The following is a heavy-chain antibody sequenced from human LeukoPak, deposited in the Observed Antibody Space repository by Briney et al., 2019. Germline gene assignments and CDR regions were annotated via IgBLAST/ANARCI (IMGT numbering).Heavy chain of an antibody. D-gene: IGHD3-9*01. V-gene: IGHV3-23*01. CDR1: GFTFSSYA. J-gene: IGHJ4*02. Sequence: GGSLRLSCAASGFTFSSYAMSWVRQAPGKGLEWVSAISGSGGSTYYADSVKGRFTISRDNSKNTVYLQMNSLRAEDTAVYYCAKGDNDILTGYYNSFDYWGQGTLVTVSS. CDR3: AKGDNDILTGYYNSFDY. CDR2: ISGSGGST.